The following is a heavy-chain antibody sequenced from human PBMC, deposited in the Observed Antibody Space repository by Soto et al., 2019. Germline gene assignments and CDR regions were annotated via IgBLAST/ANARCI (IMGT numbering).Heavy chain of an antibody. CDR2: IDPVANNI. V-gene: IGHV3-48*02. D-gene: IGHD3-16*01. CDR1: GFIINTYS. Sequence: GGSLRLSCEVSGFIINTYSMNWVRQAPGKGLEYLSYIDPVANNIHYADSVKGRFTISIDSAKNSLYLQMNSLRDEDTAIYYCARDRDYAFDSGGQGTPITVSS. J-gene: IGHJ4*02. CDR3: ARDRDYAFDS.